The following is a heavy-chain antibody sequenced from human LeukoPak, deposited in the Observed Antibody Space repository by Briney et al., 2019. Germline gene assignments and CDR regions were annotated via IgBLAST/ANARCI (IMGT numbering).Heavy chain of an antibody. CDR2: ISSSGSTI. V-gene: IGHV3-48*03. CDR3: AKVRWDNSGWYYLDS. Sequence: GGSLRLSCAASGFTFSSYEMNWVRQAPGKGLEWVSYISSSGSTIYYADSVKGRFTISRDNSKSTLLLQMNSLRAEDTAVYYCAKVRWDNSGWYYLDSWGQGTLVTVSS. D-gene: IGHD6-19*01. CDR1: GFTFSSYE. J-gene: IGHJ4*02.